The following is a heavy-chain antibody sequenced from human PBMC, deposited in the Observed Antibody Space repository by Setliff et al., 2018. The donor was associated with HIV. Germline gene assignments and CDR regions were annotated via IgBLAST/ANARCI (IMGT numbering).Heavy chain of an antibody. CDR2: INHSGST. J-gene: IGHJ6*02. Sequence: SETLSLTCAVYGGSFSGYYWSWIRQPPGKGLEWIGEINHSGSTNYNPPLKSRVTISVDTSKNLFSLKVNSVTAADTAVYYCARHDITLVRGLVWGQGTTVTVSS. CDR3: ARHDITLVRGLV. D-gene: IGHD3-10*01. CDR1: GGSFSGYY. V-gene: IGHV4-34*01.